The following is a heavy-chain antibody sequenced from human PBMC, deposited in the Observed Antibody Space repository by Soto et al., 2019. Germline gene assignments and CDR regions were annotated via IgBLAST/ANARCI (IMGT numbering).Heavy chain of an antibody. V-gene: IGHV4-31*03. CDR3: ARSFIKSPHFDY. CDR2: IYYSGST. CDR1: GGSISSGGYY. Sequence: SETLSLTCTVSGGSISSGGYYWSWIRQHPGKGLEWIGYIYYSGSTYYNPSLKSRVTISVDTSTNQFSLKLSSVTAADTAVYYCARSFIKSPHFDYWGQGTLVTVSS. J-gene: IGHJ4*02. D-gene: IGHD3-16*02.